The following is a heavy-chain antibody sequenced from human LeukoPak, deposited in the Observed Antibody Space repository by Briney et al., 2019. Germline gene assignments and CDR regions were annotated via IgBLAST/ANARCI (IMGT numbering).Heavy chain of an antibody. J-gene: IGHJ4*02. V-gene: IGHV1-2*02. CDR2: INITVGGT. D-gene: IGHD2-2*01. CDR3: ARIFCSSTSSYYFDH. CDR1: GDTFTGYY. Sequence: ASVKVSCKASGDTFTGYYMHWVRQAPGQGLEWMGWINITVGGTNYAQKFRGRVTMTRDTSISTVNMELSRLRSDDTAVYYCARIFCSSTSSYYFDHWGQGTLVTVSS.